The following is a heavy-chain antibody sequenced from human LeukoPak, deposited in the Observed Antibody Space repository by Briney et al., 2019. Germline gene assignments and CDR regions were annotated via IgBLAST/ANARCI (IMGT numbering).Heavy chain of an antibody. CDR3: ARAGELVVVAATPDAFDI. CDR1: GYTFTGYY. CDR2: INPNSGGT. Sequence: ASVKVSCKASGYTFTGYYMHWMRQAPGQGLEWMGWINPNSGGTNYAQKFQGRVTMTRDTSTSTAYMELRSLRSDDTAVYYCARAGELVVVAATPDAFDIWGQGTMVTVSS. V-gene: IGHV1-2*02. J-gene: IGHJ3*02. D-gene: IGHD2-15*01.